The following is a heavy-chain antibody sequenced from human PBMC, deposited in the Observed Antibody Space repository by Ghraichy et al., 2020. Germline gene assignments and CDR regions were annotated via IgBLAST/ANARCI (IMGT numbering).Heavy chain of an antibody. D-gene: IGHD3-9*01. V-gene: IGHV4-59*01. CDR1: GGSISSNY. Sequence: ESLNISCTVSGGSISSNYWSWIRQPPGKGLEWIGYIYYSGSANYNPSLKSRVTISIDTSKNQFSLKLSSVTAADTAVYYCARDSDYDILTGLIAFDIWGQGTMVTVSS. J-gene: IGHJ3*02. CDR3: ARDSDYDILTGLIAFDI. CDR2: IYYSGSA.